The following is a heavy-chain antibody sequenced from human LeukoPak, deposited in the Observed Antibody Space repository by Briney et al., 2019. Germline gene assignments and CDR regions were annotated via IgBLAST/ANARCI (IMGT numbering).Heavy chain of an antibody. CDR2: ISTSSSYI. V-gene: IGHV3-21*01. J-gene: IGHJ4*02. CDR3: AKDPSRYYDILTGPTFDY. D-gene: IGHD3-9*01. CDR1: GFTFSSYS. Sequence: GGSLRLSCAAYGFTFSSYSMNWVRQAPGKGLEWVSFISTSSSYIYYADSVKGRFTISRDNSKNTLYLQMNSLRAEDTAVYYCAKDPSRYYDILTGPTFDYWGQGTLVTVSS.